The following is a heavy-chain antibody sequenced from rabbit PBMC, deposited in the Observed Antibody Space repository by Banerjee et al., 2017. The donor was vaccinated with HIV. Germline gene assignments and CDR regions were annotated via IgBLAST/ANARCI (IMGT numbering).Heavy chain of an antibody. D-gene: IGHD4-1*01. CDR3: ARDLAGVIGWNFNL. V-gene: IGHV1S40*01. CDR1: GFDLSSYYY. Sequence: QSLEESGGDLVKPGASLTLTCTASGFDLSSYYYMCWVRQAPGKGLEWIACIYTGSSDNTYYASWAKGRFTISKTSSTTVTLQMPSLTAADTATYFCARDLAGVIGWNFNLWGPGTLVTVS. CDR2: IYTGSSDNT. J-gene: IGHJ4*01.